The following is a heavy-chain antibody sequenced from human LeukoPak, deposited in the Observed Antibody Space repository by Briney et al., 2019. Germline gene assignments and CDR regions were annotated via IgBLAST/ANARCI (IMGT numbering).Heavy chain of an antibody. CDR3: ARRLLTGYYEF. CDR1: GFTVSSTY. CDR2: FYSADTT. V-gene: IGHV3-66*01. D-gene: IGHD3-9*01. J-gene: IGHJ4*02. Sequence: PGGSLRLSCAASGFTVSSTYMSWVRQAPGKGLEWVSVFYSADTTYYANSVKGRFTISRDNSKNMLYLQMNSLRAEDTAVHYCARRLLTGYYEFWGQGTLVTVSS.